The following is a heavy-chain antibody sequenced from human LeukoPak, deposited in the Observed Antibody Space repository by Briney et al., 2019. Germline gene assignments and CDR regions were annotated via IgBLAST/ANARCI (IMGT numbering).Heavy chain of an antibody. J-gene: IGHJ4*02. CDR1: GFTFDDYA. CDR3: AKGLDSSAYYYFDY. V-gene: IGHV3-9*03. Sequence: GRSLRLSCAASGFTFDDYAMHWVRQAPGKGLEWVSGISWNSGSIGYADSVKGRFTISRDNAKNSLYLQMNSLRAEGMALYYCAKGLDSSAYYYFDYWGQGTLVTVSS. D-gene: IGHD6-19*01. CDR2: ISWNSGSI.